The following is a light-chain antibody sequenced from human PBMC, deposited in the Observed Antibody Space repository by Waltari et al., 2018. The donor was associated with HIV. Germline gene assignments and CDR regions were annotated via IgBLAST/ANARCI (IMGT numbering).Light chain of an antibody. J-gene: IGLJ3*02. CDR1: KSDIGVSNF. CDR3: SSYRNSRTWV. CDR2: AVS. Sequence: QSALTQSASVSGSPGQWITISCTGTKSDIGVSNFVSWYQQHPGKPPKLIIFAVSNRPSGVSDRFSGSKSGNTASLTISGLQAEDEADYYCSSYRNSRTWVFGGGTKLTVL. V-gene: IGLV2-14*03.